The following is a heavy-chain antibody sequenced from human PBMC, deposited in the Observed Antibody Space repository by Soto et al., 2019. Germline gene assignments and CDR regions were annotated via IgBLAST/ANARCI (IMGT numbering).Heavy chain of an antibody. CDR1: GYTFTSYY. V-gene: IGHV1-46*01. CDR2: INPSGGST. D-gene: IGHD3-10*01. CDR3: AREGGSGSYSSYYYYGMDV. J-gene: IGHJ6*02. Sequence: VASVKVSCKASGYTFTSYYMHWVRQAPGQGLEWMGIINPSGGSTSYAQKFQGRVTMTRDTSTSTVYMELSSLRSEDAAVYYCAREGGSGSYSSYYYYGMDVRGQGTTVTVSS.